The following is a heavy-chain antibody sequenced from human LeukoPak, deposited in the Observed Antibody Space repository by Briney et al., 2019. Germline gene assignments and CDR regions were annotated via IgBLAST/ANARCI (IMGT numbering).Heavy chain of an antibody. D-gene: IGHD6-25*01. CDR2: IYTSGST. CDR1: GGSISSYY. V-gene: IGHV4-4*07. Sequence: ASETLSLTCTVSGGSISSYYWSWIRQPAGKGLGWIGRIYTSGSTNYNPSLKSRVTMSVDTSKNQFSLKLSSVTAADTAVYYCVPGDSSGDYWGQGTLVTVSS. J-gene: IGHJ4*02. CDR3: VPGDSSGDY.